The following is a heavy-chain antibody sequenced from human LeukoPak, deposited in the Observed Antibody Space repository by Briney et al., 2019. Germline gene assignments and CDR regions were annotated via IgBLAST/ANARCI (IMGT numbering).Heavy chain of an antibody. D-gene: IGHD6-13*01. CDR1: GGSISSYY. V-gene: IGHV4-59*12. Sequence: SETLSLTCTVSGGSISSYYWSWIRQPPGKGLEWIGYIYYSGSTNYNPSLKSRVTISLDTSKNQFSLKLSSVTAADTAVYYCARGVAAAGPHYFDYWGQGTLVTVSS. CDR2: IYYSGST. J-gene: IGHJ4*02. CDR3: ARGVAAAGPHYFDY.